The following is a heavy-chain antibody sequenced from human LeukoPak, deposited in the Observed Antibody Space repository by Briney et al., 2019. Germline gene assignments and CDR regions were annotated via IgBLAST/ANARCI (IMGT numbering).Heavy chain of an antibody. CDR3: ARDQGIAVAGPFDY. CDR1: GFTYSSYS. J-gene: IGHJ4*02. V-gene: IGHV3-21*01. D-gene: IGHD6-19*01. CDR2: ISSSSSYI. Sequence: PGGSLRLPCAASGFTYSSYSMNWVRQAPGKGLEWVSSISSSSSYIYYADSVKGRFTISRDNAKNSLYLQMNSLRAEDTAVYYCARDQGIAVAGPFDYWGKEPLVTVSS.